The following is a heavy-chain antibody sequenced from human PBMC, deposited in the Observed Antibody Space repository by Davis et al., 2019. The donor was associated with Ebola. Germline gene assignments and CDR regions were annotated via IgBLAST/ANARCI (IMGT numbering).Heavy chain of an antibody. J-gene: IGHJ4*02. D-gene: IGHD3-22*01. Sequence: MPSETLSLTCAVYGGSFSGYYWGWIRQPPGKGLEWIGSIYYSGSTYYNPSLKSRVTISVDTSKNQFSLKLSSVTAADTAVYYCASLLGGNYYDSSGYYKRTYYFDYWGQGTLVTVSS. CDR3: ASLLGGNYYDSSGYYKRTYYFDY. V-gene: IGHV4-39*01. CDR1: GGSFSGYY. CDR2: IYYSGST.